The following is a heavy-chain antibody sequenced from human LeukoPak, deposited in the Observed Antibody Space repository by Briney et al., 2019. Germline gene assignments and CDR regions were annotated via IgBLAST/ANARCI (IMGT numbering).Heavy chain of an antibody. CDR3: ARDFSSAMVTLPFDY. Sequence: PGGSLRLSCAASGFTFSNYAIHWVCQAPGKGLEWVAVISYDGSNKYYADSVKGRFTISRDNSKNTLYLQMNSLRAEDTAVYYCARDFSSAMVTLPFDYWGQGTLVTVSS. CDR1: GFTFSNYA. V-gene: IGHV3-30-3*01. D-gene: IGHD5-18*01. CDR2: ISYDGSNK. J-gene: IGHJ4*02.